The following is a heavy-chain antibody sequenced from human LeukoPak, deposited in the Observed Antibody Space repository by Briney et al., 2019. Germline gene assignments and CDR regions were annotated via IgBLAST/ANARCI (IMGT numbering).Heavy chain of an antibody. V-gene: IGHV3-30*18. CDR3: AKDQGGITIIVVVMTFDY. D-gene: IGHD3-22*01. CDR1: GFTFSSYG. J-gene: IGHJ4*02. Sequence: GGSLRLSCAASGFTFSSYGMHWVRQAPGKGLEWVAVISYDGSNKYYADSVKGRFTISRDNSKNTLYLQMNSLRAEDTAVYYCAKDQGGITIIVVVMTFDYWGQGTLVTVSS. CDR2: ISYDGSNK.